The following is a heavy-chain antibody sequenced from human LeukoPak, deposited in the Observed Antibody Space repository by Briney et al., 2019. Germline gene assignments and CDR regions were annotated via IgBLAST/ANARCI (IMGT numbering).Heavy chain of an antibody. CDR2: INPNSGGT. CDR3: ARTDVDTAMAPRFDY. Sequence: GASVKVSCKASGYTFTGYYMHWVRQAPGQGLEWMGWINPNSGGTNYAQKFQGRVTMTRDTSISTAYMELSSLRSEDTAVYYCARTDVDTAMAPRFDYWGQGTLVTVSS. V-gene: IGHV1-2*02. CDR1: GYTFTGYY. D-gene: IGHD5-18*01. J-gene: IGHJ4*02.